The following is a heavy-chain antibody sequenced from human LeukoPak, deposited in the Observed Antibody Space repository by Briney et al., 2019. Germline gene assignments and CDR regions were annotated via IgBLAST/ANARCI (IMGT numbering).Heavy chain of an antibody. CDR3: ARCISTSCYTQGPLDI. CDR2: IYSGGST. V-gene: IGHV3-66*01. D-gene: IGHD2-2*02. Sequence: GGSLRLSCAASGFTVSSNYMSWVRQAPGKGLEWVSVIYSGGSTYYADSVKGRFTISRDNSKNTLYLQMNSLRAEDTAVYYCARCISTSCYTQGPLDIWGQGTMVTVSS. J-gene: IGHJ3*02. CDR1: GFTVSSNY.